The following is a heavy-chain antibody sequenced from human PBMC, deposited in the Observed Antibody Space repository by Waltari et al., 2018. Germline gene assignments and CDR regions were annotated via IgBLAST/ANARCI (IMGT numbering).Heavy chain of an antibody. V-gene: IGHV4-39*07. CDR2: IYYSGST. D-gene: IGHD4-17*01. J-gene: IGHJ4*02. CDR3: ASFPDYGDYLYYFDY. CDR1: GGSISSSSYY. Sequence: QLQLQESGPGLVKPSETLSLTCTVSGGSISSSSYYWGWIRQPPGKGLEWIGIIYYSGSTYYNPSLKSRVTISVDTSKNQFSLKLSSVTAADTAVYYCASFPDYGDYLYYFDYWGQGTLVTVSS.